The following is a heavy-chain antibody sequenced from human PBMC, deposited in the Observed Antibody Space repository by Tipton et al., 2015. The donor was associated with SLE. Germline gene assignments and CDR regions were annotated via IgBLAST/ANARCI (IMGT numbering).Heavy chain of an antibody. V-gene: IGHV6-1*01. Sequence: GLVKPSQTLSLTCAISGDSVSSNSAAWNWIRQSPSRGLEWLGRTYYRSKWYNDYAVSVKSRITINPDTSKNQFSLELRSVTALDTAIYYCARSMGSGSAYCMDVWGQGTTVTVSS. CDR3: ARSMGSGSAYCMDV. D-gene: IGHD1-26*01. CDR1: GDSVSSNSAA. CDR2: TYYRSKWYN. J-gene: IGHJ6*02.